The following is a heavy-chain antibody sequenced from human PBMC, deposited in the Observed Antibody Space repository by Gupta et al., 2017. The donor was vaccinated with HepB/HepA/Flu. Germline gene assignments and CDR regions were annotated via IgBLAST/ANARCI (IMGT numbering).Heavy chain of an antibody. Sequence: EVQLVESGGGLVQPGRSLRLSCTASGFTFGDYAMSWVRQAPGKGLEWVGFIRSKAYGGTTEYAASVKGRFTISRDDSKSIAYLQMNSLKTEDTAVYYCTMIVGATPLDYWGQGTLVTVSS. CDR2: IRSKAYGGTT. V-gene: IGHV3-49*04. CDR1: GFTFGDYA. J-gene: IGHJ4*02. D-gene: IGHD1-26*01. CDR3: TMIVGATPLDY.